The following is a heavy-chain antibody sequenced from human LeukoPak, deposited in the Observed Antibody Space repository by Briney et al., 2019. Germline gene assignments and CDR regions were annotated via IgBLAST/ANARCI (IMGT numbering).Heavy chain of an antibody. J-gene: IGHJ4*02. V-gene: IGHV4-31*03. D-gene: IGHD6-13*01. CDR1: GGSISSGGYY. CDR2: IYYSGST. Sequence: PSQTLSLTCTVSGGSISSGGYYWSWIRQHPGKGLEWIGYIYYSGSTYYNPSLKSRVTISVDTSKNQFSLKLSSVTAADTAVCYCARGIAAAGPRYYFDYWGQGTLVTVSS. CDR3: ARGIAAAGPRYYFDY.